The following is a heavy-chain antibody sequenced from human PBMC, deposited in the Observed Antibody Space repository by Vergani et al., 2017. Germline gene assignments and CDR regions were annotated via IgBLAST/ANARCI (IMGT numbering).Heavy chain of an antibody. V-gene: IGHV1-18*01. D-gene: IGHD5-12*01. Sequence: QVQLVQSGAEVKKPGASVRVSCKASGYTFTSYGISWVRQAPGQGLEWMGWISAYNGNTNYAQKLQGRVTMTTDTSPSTAYMELRSLRSDDTAVYYCARDQRRLRLWRGVDYWGQGTLVSVSS. CDR3: ARDQRRLRLWRGVDY. CDR1: GYTFTSYG. J-gene: IGHJ4*02. CDR2: ISAYNGNT.